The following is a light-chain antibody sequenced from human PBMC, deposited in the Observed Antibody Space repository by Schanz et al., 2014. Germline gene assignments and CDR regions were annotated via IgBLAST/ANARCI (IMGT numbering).Light chain of an antibody. J-gene: IGLJ3*02. V-gene: IGLV2-14*01. CDR2: EGS. CDR1: SSDVGAYNY. CDR3: SSYADNNKEL. Sequence: QSALTQPASVSGSPGQSITIPCTGTSSDVGAYNYVSWYQQHPGKAPKLMIYEGSKRPSGVSNRFSASKSGNTASLTVSGLQAEDEADYHCSSYADNNKELFGGGTKLTVL.